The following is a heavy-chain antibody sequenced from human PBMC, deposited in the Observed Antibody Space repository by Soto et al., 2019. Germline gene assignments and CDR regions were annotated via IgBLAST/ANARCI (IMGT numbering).Heavy chain of an antibody. V-gene: IGHV3-74*01. Sequence: GGSLRLSCAASGLTFSGHWMHWVRQAPGKGLVWVSRIDNDGTTSVYADSVKGRFTISRDNAKNTVYLQMNSLRAEDTGVYYCARDRPHNWFDPWGQGILVTVSS. J-gene: IGHJ5*02. CDR1: GLTFSGHW. CDR2: IDNDGTTS. CDR3: ARDRPHNWFDP.